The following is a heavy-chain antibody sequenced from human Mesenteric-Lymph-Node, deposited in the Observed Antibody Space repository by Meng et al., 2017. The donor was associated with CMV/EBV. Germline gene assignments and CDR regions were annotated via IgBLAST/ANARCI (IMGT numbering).Heavy chain of an antibody. Sequence: GGSLRLSCAASGFTFSDYYMSWIRQAPGKGLEWVSYISSSGSTIYYADSVKGRFTISRDNAKNSLYLQMNSLRAEDTAVYYCARDRYPYYYYGMDVWGQGTTVTVSS. CDR2: ISSSGSTI. J-gene: IGHJ6*02. V-gene: IGHV3-11*01. CDR3: ARDRYPYYYYGMDV. D-gene: IGHD1-1*01. CDR1: GFTFSDYY.